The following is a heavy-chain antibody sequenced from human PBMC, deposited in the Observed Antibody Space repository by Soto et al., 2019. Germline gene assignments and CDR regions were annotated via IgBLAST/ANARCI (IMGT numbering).Heavy chain of an antibody. CDR1: GFIFSILA. CDR3: AKDSPVSENIQDLDY. D-gene: IGHD6-19*01. V-gene: IGHV3-23*01. J-gene: IGHJ4*02. Sequence: WESLTLSCAASGFIFSILAMNWVRQAPGKGLEWVSALTPGGETTHYIDSVKGRFTISRDNAKNTLYLQMNSLTAADTALYYCAKDSPVSENIQDLDYWGQGTLVTVSS. CDR2: LTPGGETT.